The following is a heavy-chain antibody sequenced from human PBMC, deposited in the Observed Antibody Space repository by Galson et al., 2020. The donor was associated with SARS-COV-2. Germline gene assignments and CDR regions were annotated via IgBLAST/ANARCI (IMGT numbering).Heavy chain of an antibody. CDR2: IIPILGIA. CDR1: GGTFSSYT. J-gene: IGHJ6*02. Sequence: SVKVSCKASGGTFSSYTISWVRQAPGQGLEWMGRIIPILGIANYAPKFQGSVTITADKSTRTAYMELSSLRSEDTAVYYCAAAEYSYDSSGALNYYYYGRDVWGQGTTVTVSS. CDR3: AAAEYSYDSSGALNYYYYGRDV. D-gene: IGHD3-22*01. V-gene: IGHV1-69*02.